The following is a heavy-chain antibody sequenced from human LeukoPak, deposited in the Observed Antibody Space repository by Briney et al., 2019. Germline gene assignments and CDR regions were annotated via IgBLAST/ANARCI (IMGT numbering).Heavy chain of an antibody. Sequence: PGGSLRLSCAASGFTFGDYWMSWVRQAPGKGLEWVANIKHDGSETHYVASVKGRFTISKDIPKNTLYLQMNSLKTEDTAVYYCVKGRGGYVKYRTFESWGQGTLVTVSS. J-gene: IGHJ1*01. CDR2: IKHDGSET. V-gene: IGHV3-7*01. CDR1: GFTFGDYW. D-gene: IGHD5-12*01. CDR3: VKGRGGYVKYRTFES.